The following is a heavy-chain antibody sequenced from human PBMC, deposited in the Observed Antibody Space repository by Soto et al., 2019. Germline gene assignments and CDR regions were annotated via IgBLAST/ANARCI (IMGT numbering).Heavy chain of an antibody. CDR3: ARGREGASTVTTYFDY. D-gene: IGHD4-17*01. J-gene: IGHJ4*02. CDR1: GFTFSSYG. CDR2: IKQDGSEK. Sequence: PGGSLRLSCAASGFTFSSYGMHWVRQAPGKGLEWVANIKQDGSEKYYVDSVKGRFTISRDNAKNSLYLQMNSLRAEDTAVYYCARGREGASTVTTYFDYWGQGTLVTVSS. V-gene: IGHV3-7*01.